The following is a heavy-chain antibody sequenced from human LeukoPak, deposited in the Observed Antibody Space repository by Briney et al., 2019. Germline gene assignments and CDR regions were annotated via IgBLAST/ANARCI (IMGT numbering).Heavy chain of an antibody. Sequence: ASVKVSCKASGYTFTGYYMHWVRQAPGQGLEWMGWINPNSGGTNYAQKFQGWVTMTRDTSISTAYMEMRRLRSDDPAVYYCARAYYYDSSGYYEGDDAFDICRQGIMVTVSS. CDR3: ARAYYYDSSGYYEGDDAFDI. CDR2: INPNSGGT. CDR1: GYTFTGYY. V-gene: IGHV1-2*04. D-gene: IGHD3-22*01. J-gene: IGHJ3*02.